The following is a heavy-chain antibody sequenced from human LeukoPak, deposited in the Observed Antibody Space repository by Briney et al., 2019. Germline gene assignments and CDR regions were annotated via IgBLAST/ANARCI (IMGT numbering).Heavy chain of an antibody. J-gene: IGHJ4*02. CDR2: INWNGGST. V-gene: IGHV3-20*04. Sequence: GGSLRLSCAASGFTVSSNYMSWVRQAPGKGLEWVSGINWNGGSTGYADSVKGRFTISRDNAKNSLYLQMNSLRAEDTALYYCARDLGIGYYFDYWGQGTLVTVSS. D-gene: IGHD7-27*01. CDR1: GFTVSSNY. CDR3: ARDLGIGYYFDY.